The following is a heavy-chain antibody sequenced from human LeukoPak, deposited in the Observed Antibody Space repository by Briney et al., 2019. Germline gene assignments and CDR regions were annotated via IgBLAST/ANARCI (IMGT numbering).Heavy chain of an antibody. Sequence: SQTLSLTCAISGDSVSRNTAAWSWIRQSPSRGLEWLGRTYYRSKWYSDYAVSVKSRITIKPDTSKNQFSLQLNSVTPEDTAVYYCARGPYESTWYWGQGTPVTVSS. D-gene: IGHD3-22*01. V-gene: IGHV6-1*01. CDR3: ARGPYESTWY. CDR2: TYYRSKWYS. J-gene: IGHJ4*02. CDR1: GDSVSRNTAA.